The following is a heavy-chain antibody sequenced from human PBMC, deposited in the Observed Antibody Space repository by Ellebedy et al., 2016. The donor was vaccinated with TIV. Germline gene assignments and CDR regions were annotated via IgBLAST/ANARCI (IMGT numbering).Heavy chain of an antibody. CDR3: ARGYYYGSGKVDYYYGMDV. J-gene: IGHJ6*02. Sequence: AASVKVSCKASGGTFSSYAISWVRQAPGQGLEWMGRIIPILGIANYAQKLQGRVTMTTDTSTSTAYMELRSLRSDDTAVYYCARGYYYGSGKVDYYYGMDVWGQGTTVTVSS. V-gene: IGHV1-69*04. CDR2: IIPILGIA. D-gene: IGHD3-10*01. CDR1: GGTFSSYA.